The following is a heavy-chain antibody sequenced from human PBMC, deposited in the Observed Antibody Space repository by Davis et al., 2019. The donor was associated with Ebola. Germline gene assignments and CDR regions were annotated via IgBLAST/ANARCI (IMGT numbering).Heavy chain of an antibody. J-gene: IGHJ4*02. Sequence: SETLSLTCSVSGGSISSYSWSWIRQPPGKGLEWIGYIYYSGSTNYNPSLKSRVTISADTSKNQFSLKLSSVTAADTAVYYCARGPTRYYFDYWGQGTLVTVSS. CDR3: ARGPTRYYFDY. D-gene: IGHD4-17*01. CDR2: IYYSGST. CDR1: GGSISSYS. V-gene: IGHV4-59*01.